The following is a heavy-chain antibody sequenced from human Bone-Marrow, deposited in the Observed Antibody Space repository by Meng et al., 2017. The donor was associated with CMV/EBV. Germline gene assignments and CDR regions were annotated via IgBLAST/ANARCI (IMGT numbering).Heavy chain of an antibody. V-gene: IGHV3-30*02. CDR2: IRYDGSNK. J-gene: IGHJ5*02. CDR1: GFTFSSYG. Sequence: GGSLRLSCAASGFTFSSYGMHWVRKAPGKGLEWVAFIRYDGSNKYYADSVKGRFTISRDNSKNTLYLQMNSLRAEDTAVYYCAKDEDAGYYDFWSGYYTWGQGTLVTVSS. CDR3: AKDEDAGYYDFWSGYYT. D-gene: IGHD3-3*01.